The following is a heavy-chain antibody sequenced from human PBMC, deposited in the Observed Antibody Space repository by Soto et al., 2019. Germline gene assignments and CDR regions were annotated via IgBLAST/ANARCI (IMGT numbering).Heavy chain of an antibody. J-gene: IGHJ4*02. CDR2: ISGGGGST. Sequence: PGGSLRLSCAASGFTFSSYAMCWVRQAPGKGLERVSAISGGGGSTYYADSVKGRFTISRDNSKNTLYLQMNSLRAEDTAVYYCAKHTSSWDAHFDYWGQGTLVTGSS. CDR3: AKHTSSWDAHFDY. V-gene: IGHV3-23*01. CDR1: GFTFSSYA. D-gene: IGHD6-13*01.